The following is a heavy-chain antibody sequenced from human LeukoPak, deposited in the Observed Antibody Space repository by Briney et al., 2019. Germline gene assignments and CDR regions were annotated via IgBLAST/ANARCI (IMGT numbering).Heavy chain of an antibody. CDR1: GFTFSSYT. Sequence: GGSLRLSCAASGFTFSSYTMNWVRQAPGKGLEWVSSISSSSSYKYYADSVKGRFTISRDNAKNSLYLQMNSLRAEDTAVYYCARSIAAAGYYYYYMDVWGKGTTVTVSS. CDR2: ISSSSSYK. D-gene: IGHD6-13*01. J-gene: IGHJ6*03. CDR3: ARSIAAAGYYYYYMDV. V-gene: IGHV3-21*01.